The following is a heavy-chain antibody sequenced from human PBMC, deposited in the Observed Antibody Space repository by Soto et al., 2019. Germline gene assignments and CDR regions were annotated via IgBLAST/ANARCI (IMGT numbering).Heavy chain of an antibody. CDR3: AGGSSPDYYDSSGYVDY. V-gene: IGHV4-31*03. D-gene: IGHD3-22*01. J-gene: IGHJ4*02. Sequence: SETLSLTCTVSGGAISSGGYYWSWIRQHPGKGLEWIGCIYYSGSTYYNPSLKSRVTISVDTSKNQFSLKLSSVTAADTAVYYCAGGSSPDYYDSSGYVDYWGQGTLVTVSS. CDR2: IYYSGST. CDR1: GGAISSGGYY.